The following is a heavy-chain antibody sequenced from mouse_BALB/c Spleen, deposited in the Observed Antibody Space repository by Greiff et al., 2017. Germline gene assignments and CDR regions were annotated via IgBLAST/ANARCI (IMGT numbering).Heavy chain of an antibody. V-gene: IGHV1-18*01. Sequence: EVQLQESGPELVKPGASVKIPCKASGYTFTDYNMDWVKQSHGKSLEWIGDINPNNGGTIYNQKFKGKATLTVDKSSSTAYMELRSLTSEDTAVYYCARKGGEAPFAYWGQGTLVTVSA. CDR3: ARKGGEAPFAY. CDR2: INPNNGGT. CDR1: GYTFTDYN. J-gene: IGHJ3*01.